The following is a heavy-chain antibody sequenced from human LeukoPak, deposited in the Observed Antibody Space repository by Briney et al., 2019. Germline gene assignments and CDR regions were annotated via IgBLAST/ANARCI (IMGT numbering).Heavy chain of an antibody. CDR3: ARDGYYDFWSGHYISYFDY. V-gene: IGHV1-2*02. CDR2: INLNSGGT. D-gene: IGHD3-3*01. Sequence: GASVKVSCKASGYTFTGYYMHWVRQAPGQGLEWMGWINLNSGGTNYAQKFQGRVTMTRDTSISTAYMELSRLRSDDTAVYYCARDGYYDFWSGHYISYFDYWGQGTLVTVSS. CDR1: GYTFTGYY. J-gene: IGHJ4*02.